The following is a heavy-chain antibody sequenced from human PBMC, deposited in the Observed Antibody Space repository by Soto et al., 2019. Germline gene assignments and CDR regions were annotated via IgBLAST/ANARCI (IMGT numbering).Heavy chain of an antibody. Sequence: GGSLRLSCAASGFTFSRYSMNWVRQAPGKGLECVSSISSSSSYIYYADSVKGRFTISRDNAKNSLYLQMNSLRVEDTAVYYCARDNGYCTNGVCRPHYYYYGMDVWGQGTTVTVSS. CDR3: ARDNGYCTNGVCRPHYYYYGMDV. D-gene: IGHD2-8*01. CDR1: GFTFSRYS. CDR2: ISSSSSYI. J-gene: IGHJ6*02. V-gene: IGHV3-21*01.